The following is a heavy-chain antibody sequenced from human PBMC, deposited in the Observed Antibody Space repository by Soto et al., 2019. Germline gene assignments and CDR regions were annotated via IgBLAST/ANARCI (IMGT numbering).Heavy chain of an antibody. Sequence: PGGSLRLSCAASGFTFSSYEMNWVRQAPGKGLEWVSYISSSGSTIYYADSVKGRFTISRDNAKNSLYLQMNSLRAEDTAVYYCARDKQLWPNPYYYGMDVWGQGTTVTVSS. CDR3: ARDKQLWPNPYYYGMDV. D-gene: IGHD5-18*01. CDR2: ISSSGSTI. V-gene: IGHV3-48*03. J-gene: IGHJ6*02. CDR1: GFTFSSYE.